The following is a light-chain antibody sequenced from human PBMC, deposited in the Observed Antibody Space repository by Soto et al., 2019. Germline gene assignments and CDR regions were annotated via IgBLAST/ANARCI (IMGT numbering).Light chain of an antibody. CDR3: QQYNHWPPLT. CDR2: GAS. CDR1: QSVGRN. J-gene: IGKJ4*01. Sequence: EIVMTQSPATLSVSPGERATLSCRASQSVGRNLAWYQQKPGQAPRLLIYGASTRATGIPASFSGSGSGTEFTLIIISLQSEDFAIYSCQQYNHWPPLTFGGGTKVEIK. V-gene: IGKV3-15*01.